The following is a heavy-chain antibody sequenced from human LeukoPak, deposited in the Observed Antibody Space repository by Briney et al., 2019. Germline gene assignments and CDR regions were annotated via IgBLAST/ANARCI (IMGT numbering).Heavy chain of an antibody. J-gene: IGHJ6*02. V-gene: IGHV4-4*02. CDR1: GGSISSSNW. CDR2: IYHSGST. D-gene: IGHD4-17*01. Sequence: SETLSLTCAVSGGSISSSNWWSWVRPPPGKGLEWIGEIYHSGSTNYNPSLKSRVTISVDKSKNQFSLKLSSVTAADTAVYYCARGDGDYHYYYGMDVWGQGTTVSVSS. CDR3: ARGDGDYHYYYGMDV.